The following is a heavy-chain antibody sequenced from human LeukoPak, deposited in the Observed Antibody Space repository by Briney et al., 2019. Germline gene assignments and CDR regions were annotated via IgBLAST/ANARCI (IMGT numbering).Heavy chain of an antibody. CDR3: ARGYSRAAFDI. J-gene: IGHJ3*02. V-gene: IGHV3-48*01. CDR2: ISSTGGTI. Sequence: GGSLRLSCAASGFAFSNYLMNWVRQAPGKGLEWVSFISSTGGTIYYADAVKGRFTVSRDNAKNSLLLQMNSLRAEDTALYYCARGYSRAAFDIWGQGTMVTVSS. D-gene: IGHD2-15*01. CDR1: GFAFSNYL.